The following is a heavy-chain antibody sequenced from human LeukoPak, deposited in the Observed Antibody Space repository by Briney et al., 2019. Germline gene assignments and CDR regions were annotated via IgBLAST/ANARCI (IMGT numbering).Heavy chain of an antibody. CDR2: IYYSGST. Sequence: SETLSLTCTVSGGSISSSSYYWGWIRQPPGKGLEWIGSIYYSGSTYYNPSLKSRVTISVDTPKNQFSLKLSSVTAADTAVYYCARQDVDTAMVMDYWGQGTLVTVSS. J-gene: IGHJ4*02. D-gene: IGHD5-18*01. V-gene: IGHV4-39*01. CDR1: GGSISSSSYY. CDR3: ARQDVDTAMVMDY.